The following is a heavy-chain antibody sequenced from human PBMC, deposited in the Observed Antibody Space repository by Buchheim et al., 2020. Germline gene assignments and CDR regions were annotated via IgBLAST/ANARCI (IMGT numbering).Heavy chain of an antibody. D-gene: IGHD3-3*01. CDR3: AKARSYYDIWSGCDY. Sequence: QVQLVESGGGVVQPGRSLRLSCAASGFIFSNYGMHWVRQAPGKGLEWVAVISYDGSNKYYADSVKGRLPISRDNSKNMAYVQMNSLRAEDTAVYYCAKARSYYDIWSGCDYWGQGTL. CDR1: GFIFSNYG. V-gene: IGHV3-30*18. J-gene: IGHJ4*02. CDR2: ISYDGSNK.